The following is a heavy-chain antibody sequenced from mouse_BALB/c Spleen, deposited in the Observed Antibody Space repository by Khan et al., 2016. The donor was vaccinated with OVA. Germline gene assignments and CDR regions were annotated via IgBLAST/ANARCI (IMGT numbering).Heavy chain of an antibody. Sequence: VQLQESGPELVRPGESVKISCKGSGYTFTDYAIHWVKQSHAKSLEWIGIISIYYDNTNYNQKFKDKATMTVDKSSSTAYMVLARLTSEDSAIYYYARGGQWVRQGGSNSDYWGQGTTLTVSS. V-gene: IGHV1S137*01. J-gene: IGHJ2*01. CDR2: ISIYYDNT. CDR1: GYTFTDYA. CDR3: ARGGQWVRQGGSNSDY. D-gene: IGHD2-2*01.